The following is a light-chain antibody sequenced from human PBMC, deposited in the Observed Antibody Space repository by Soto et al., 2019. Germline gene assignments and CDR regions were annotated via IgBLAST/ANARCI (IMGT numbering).Light chain of an antibody. Sequence: QSALTQSPSASGSPGQSVTISCTGTSSDIGGYNSVSWYQQHPGKAPKVMIYDVSKRPSGVPDRFSGSKSGNTASLTVSAPQAEDEGDYYCSSYTGREKLGIGTGS. CDR1: SSDIGGYNS. J-gene: IGLJ1*01. V-gene: IGLV2-8*01. CDR2: DVS. CDR3: SSYTGREKLG.